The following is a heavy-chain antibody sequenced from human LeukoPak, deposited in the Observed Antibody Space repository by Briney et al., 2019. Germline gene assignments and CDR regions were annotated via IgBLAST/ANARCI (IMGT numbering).Heavy chain of an antibody. CDR2: INPNSGGT. J-gene: IGHJ4*02. D-gene: IGHD3-22*01. CDR1: GYTFTGYY. CDR3: AGTYYYASSGYPFDY. V-gene: IGHV1-2*06. Sequence: GASVNVSCKASGYTFTGYYMHWVRQAPGQGLEWMGRINPNSGGTNYAQKYKGRGTMTRDTSISPAYMELSRLKSDDTAVYYCAGTYYYASSGYPFDYWGAGTLVTVSS.